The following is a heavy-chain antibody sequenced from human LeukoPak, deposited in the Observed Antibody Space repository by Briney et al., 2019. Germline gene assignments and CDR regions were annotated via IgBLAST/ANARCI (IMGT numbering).Heavy chain of an antibody. CDR2: IRSKAYGGST. CDR1: GFTFGDYA. D-gene: IGHD3-10*01. V-gene: IGHV3-49*04. J-gene: IGHJ4*02. CDR3: TRDPLHHYGSGSYYHFDY. Sequence: GGSLRLSCTTSGFTFGDYAVNWVRQAPGKGLEWVGFIRSKAYGGSTQYAASVRDRFTISRDDSKTIAYLQMNSLTTEDTAVYFCTRDPLHHYGSGSYYHFDYWGQGTLVIASS.